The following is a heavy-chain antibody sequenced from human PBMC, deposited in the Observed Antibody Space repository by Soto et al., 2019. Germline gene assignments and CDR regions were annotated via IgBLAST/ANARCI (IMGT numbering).Heavy chain of an antibody. CDR2: ISYDGSNK. Sequence: GGSLRLSCAASGFTFSSYAMHWVRQAPGKGLEWVAVISYDGSNKYYADSVKGRFTISRDNSKNTLYLQMNSLRAEDTAVYYCARDPSSGSYLDYWGQGTLVTVSS. V-gene: IGHV3-30-3*01. D-gene: IGHD1-26*01. J-gene: IGHJ4*02. CDR3: ARDPSSGSYLDY. CDR1: GFTFSSYA.